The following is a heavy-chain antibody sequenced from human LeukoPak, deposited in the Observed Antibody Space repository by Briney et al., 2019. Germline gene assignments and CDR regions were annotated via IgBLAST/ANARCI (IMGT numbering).Heavy chain of an antibody. J-gene: IGHJ4*02. Sequence: WASVKVTCKASGGTISSYAISWVRQAPGQGLEWMGSIIPIFGTANYAQKYQGRVTNTTDESTSTAYMELSSLRAEDTAVYYCARGYGDYSHFDYWGQGTLVTVSS. CDR2: IIPIFGTA. CDR1: GGTISSYA. V-gene: IGHV1-69*05. CDR3: ARGYGDYSHFDY. D-gene: IGHD4-17*01.